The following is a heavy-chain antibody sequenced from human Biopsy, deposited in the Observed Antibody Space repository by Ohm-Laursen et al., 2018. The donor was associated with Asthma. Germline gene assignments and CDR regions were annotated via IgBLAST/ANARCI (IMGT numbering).Heavy chain of an antibody. CDR1: GDSFSNYA. CDR3: ARGYSGSDRIVYYSGLEV. Sequence: SVKVSCKASGDSFSNYAISWVRQAPGQGLEWMGGLIPVLGTPDHAQMFEGRVTITADESTSTAYMELSSLSSEDTAVYYCARGYSGSDRIVYYSGLEVWGQGTTVTVSS. D-gene: IGHD5-12*01. CDR2: LIPVLGTP. V-gene: IGHV1-69*13. J-gene: IGHJ6*02.